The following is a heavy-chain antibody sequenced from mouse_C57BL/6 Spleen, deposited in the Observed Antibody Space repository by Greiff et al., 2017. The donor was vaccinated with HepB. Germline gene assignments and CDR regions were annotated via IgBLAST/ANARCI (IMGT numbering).Heavy chain of an antibody. J-gene: IGHJ3*01. CDR1: GYTFTDYY. CDR3: ARDYDYERFAY. V-gene: IGHV1-76*01. D-gene: IGHD2-4*01. CDR2: IYPGSGNT. Sequence: VQLQQSGAELVRPGASVKLSCKASGYTFTDYYINWVKQRPGQGLEWIARIYPGSGNTYYNEKFKGKATLTAEKSSSTAYMQLSSLTSEDSAVYFCARDYDYERFAYWGQGTLVTVSA.